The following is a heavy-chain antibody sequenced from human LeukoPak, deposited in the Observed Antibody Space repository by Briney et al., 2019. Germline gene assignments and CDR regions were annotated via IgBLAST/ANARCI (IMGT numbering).Heavy chain of an antibody. V-gene: IGHV3-43D*03. CDR2: INWGGSAT. J-gene: IGHJ6*03. CDR3: AKGNNYYMDV. D-gene: IGHD1/OR15-1a*01. Sequence: GGSLRLSCATSGFSFDDYAMHWVRQAPGKGLEWVSVINWGGSATFYAESVKGRFTISRDNIKKSLFLQMNSLTFEATALYFCAKGNNYYMDVWGKGTTVTVSS. CDR1: GFSFDDYA.